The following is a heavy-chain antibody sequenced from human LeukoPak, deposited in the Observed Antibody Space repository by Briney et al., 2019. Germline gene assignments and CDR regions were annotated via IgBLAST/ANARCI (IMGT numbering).Heavy chain of an antibody. D-gene: IGHD5-18*01. CDR3: AREGFGDTAMAAFDY. CDR2: ISYDGSNK. Sequence: PGRSLRLSCAASGFTFSSYAMHWVRQAPGKGLEWVAVISYDGSNKYYADSVKGRFTISSDNSKNTLYLQMNSLRAEDTAVYYCAREGFGDTAMAAFDYWGQGTLVTVSS. J-gene: IGHJ4*02. CDR1: GFTFSSYA. V-gene: IGHV3-30*04.